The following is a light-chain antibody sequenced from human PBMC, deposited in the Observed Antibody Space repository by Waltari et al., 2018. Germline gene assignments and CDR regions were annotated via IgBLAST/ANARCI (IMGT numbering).Light chain of an antibody. J-gene: IGKJ2*01. CDR3: QQYYSYPYT. Sequence: ATRMPQSPPSFSASTGDRVTITCRASQGISSYLAWYQQKPGKAPKLLIYAASTLHSGVPSRFSGSGSGTDFTLTISCLQSEDFATYYCQQYYSYPYTFGQGTKLEIK. CDR1: QGISSY. V-gene: IGKV1-8*01. CDR2: AAS.